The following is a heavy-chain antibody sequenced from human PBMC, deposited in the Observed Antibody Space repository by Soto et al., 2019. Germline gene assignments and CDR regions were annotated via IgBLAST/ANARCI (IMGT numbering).Heavy chain of an antibody. Sequence: SETLSLTCAVYGGSFSGYYWSWIRQPPGKGLEWIGEINHSGSTNYNPSLKSRVTISVDTSKNQFSLKLSSVTAADTAVYYCARVDYDAFDYWGQGTLVTVSS. CDR3: ARVDYDAFDY. D-gene: IGHD4-17*01. V-gene: IGHV4-34*01. J-gene: IGHJ4*02. CDR2: INHSGST. CDR1: GGSFSGYY.